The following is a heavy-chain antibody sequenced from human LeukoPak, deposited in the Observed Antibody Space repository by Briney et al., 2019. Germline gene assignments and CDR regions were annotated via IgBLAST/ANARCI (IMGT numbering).Heavy chain of an antibody. CDR2: INPNSGGT. J-gene: IGHJ6*03. CDR1: GYTFTGYY. CDR3: ATSRRGAHYYYYMDA. D-gene: IGHD2-2*01. Sequence: AASVKVSCKASGYTFTGYYMHWVRQAPGQGLEWMGWINPNSGGTNYAQKFQGRVTMTRDTSISTAYMELSRLRSDDTAVYYCATSRRGAHYYYYMDAWGKGTTVTVSS. V-gene: IGHV1-2*02.